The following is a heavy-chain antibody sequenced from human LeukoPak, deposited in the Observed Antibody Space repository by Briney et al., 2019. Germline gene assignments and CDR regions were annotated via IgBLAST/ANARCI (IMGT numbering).Heavy chain of an antibody. J-gene: IGHJ4*02. CDR3: AKSKVVAATMGRFDY. V-gene: IGHV3-23*01. CDR1: GFIFSNYA. CDR2: ISGSDGST. D-gene: IGHD2-15*01. Sequence: GGSLRLSCAASGFIFSNYAMNWVRQAPGKGLEWVSVISGSDGSTYYADSVKGRFTISRDNSKNTLDLQMNSLRAEDTAVYYCAKSKVVAATMGRFDYWGQGTLVTVYS.